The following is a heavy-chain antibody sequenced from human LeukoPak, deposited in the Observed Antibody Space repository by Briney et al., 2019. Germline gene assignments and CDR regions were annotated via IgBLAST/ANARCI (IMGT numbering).Heavy chain of an antibody. CDR2: ISSSNNYI. V-gene: IGHV3-21*01. CDR3: ARRSPNYYFDY. J-gene: IGHJ4*02. Sequence: GGSLRLSCAASGSTFSNYNMNWVRQAPGKGLEWVSSISSSNNYIYYADSVKGRFTISRDNAKNSLYLQMNSLRAEDTAVYYCARRSPNYYFDYWGQGTPVTVSS. CDR1: GSTFSNYN.